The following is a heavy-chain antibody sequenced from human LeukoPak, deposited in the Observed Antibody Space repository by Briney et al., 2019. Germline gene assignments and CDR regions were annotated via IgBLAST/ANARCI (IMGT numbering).Heavy chain of an antibody. D-gene: IGHD6-13*01. V-gene: IGHV3-74*01. J-gene: IGHJ4*02. CDR1: GFTFRTYW. Sequence: PGGSLRLSCEASGFTFRTYWMRWVRQAPGKGLMWVSRIETDGSSTNYADSVKGRFTISRDNARNTVYLQMNSLRADDTAVYYCARDPSSWNGFFDSWGQGTLVTVSS. CDR3: ARDPSSWNGFFDS. CDR2: IETDGSST.